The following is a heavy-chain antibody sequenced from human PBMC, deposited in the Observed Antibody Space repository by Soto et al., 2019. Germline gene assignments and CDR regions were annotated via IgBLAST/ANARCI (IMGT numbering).Heavy chain of an antibody. V-gene: IGHV3-73*01. D-gene: IGHD3-22*01. CDR1: GFTFSVSA. J-gene: IGHJ5*02. CDR2: IRSKTNSYAT. Sequence: GGSLRLSCAASGFTFSVSAMHCVRQSGLKWRDWVGRIRSKTNSYATAYAASVKGRFTISRDDSKDTAYLQMNSLKTEDTAVYYCTRDPRNYYDSIGSANWFDPWGQGTLVTVSS. CDR3: TRDPRNYYDSIGSANWFDP.